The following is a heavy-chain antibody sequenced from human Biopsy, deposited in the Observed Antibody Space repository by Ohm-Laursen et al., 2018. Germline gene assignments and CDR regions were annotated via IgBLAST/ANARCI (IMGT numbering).Heavy chain of an antibody. CDR3: VAYPSSGFFENNDDFAMDV. CDR1: GGAFTNYA. D-gene: IGHD6-19*01. CDR2: IITVSETA. Sequence: SSVKVSCKISGGAFTNYAINWVRQAPGHGLEWMGGIITVSETAGYAERFQGRVTITADVTTTTAYMDLSGLRSEDTAVYYCVAYPSSGFFENNDDFAMDVWGQGTTVIVSS. V-gene: IGHV1-69*01. J-gene: IGHJ6*02.